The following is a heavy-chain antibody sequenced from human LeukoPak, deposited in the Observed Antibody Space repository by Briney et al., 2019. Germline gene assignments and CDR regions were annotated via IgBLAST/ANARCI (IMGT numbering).Heavy chain of an antibody. D-gene: IGHD5-18*01. J-gene: IGHJ3*02. CDR2: IYYSGST. CDR3: ARARSGYSYGRTRAFDI. CDR1: GGSTSSGGYY. Sequence: SQTLSLTCTVSGGSTSSGGYYWSWIRQHPGKGLEWIGYIYYSGSTYYNPSLKSRVTISVDTSKNQFSLKLSPVTAADTAVYYCARARSGYSYGRTRAFDIWGQGTMVTVSS. V-gene: IGHV4-31*03.